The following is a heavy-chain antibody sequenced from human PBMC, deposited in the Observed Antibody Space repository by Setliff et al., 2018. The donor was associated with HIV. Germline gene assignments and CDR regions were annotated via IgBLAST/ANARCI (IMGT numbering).Heavy chain of an antibody. CDR3: AMFSSSSG. Sequence: PGGSLRLSCVVSGFPFSSYSMNWVRQAPGKGLEWVASISSNSFYIYYAESVKGRFTISRDNAMNSLYLRMNSLRAEDTAVYSCAMFSSSSGWGQGTQVTVSS. CDR2: ISSNSFYI. J-gene: IGHJ4*02. V-gene: IGHV3-21*01. CDR1: GFPFSSYS. D-gene: IGHD6-6*01.